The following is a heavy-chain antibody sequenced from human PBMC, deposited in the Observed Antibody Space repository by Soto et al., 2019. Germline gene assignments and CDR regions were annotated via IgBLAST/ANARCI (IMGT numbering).Heavy chain of an antibody. V-gene: IGHV3-23*01. J-gene: IGHJ4*02. CDR3: ANHYDILTGYAPE. Sequence: GGSLRLSCAASGFTFSSYAMSWVRQAPGKGLEWVSAISGSGGSTYYADSVKGRFTISRDNSKNTLYLQMNSLRAEDTAVYYCANHYDILTGYAPEWGQGTLVTVSS. CDR1: GFTFSSYA. CDR2: ISGSGGST. D-gene: IGHD3-9*01.